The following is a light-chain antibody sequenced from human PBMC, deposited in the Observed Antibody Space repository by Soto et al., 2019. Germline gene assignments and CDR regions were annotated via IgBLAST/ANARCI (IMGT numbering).Light chain of an antibody. CDR3: QQYNNWPRT. V-gene: IGKV3-15*01. Sequence: EIVMTQSPATLSVSPGERATLSCRASQSVSSNLAWYQQKPGQAPRLLIYGASTRATGIPARFSGSGSGTEFPLTISSLPSEDFAVYYCQQYNNWPRTFGQGTKLEIK. J-gene: IGKJ2*01. CDR2: GAS. CDR1: QSVSSN.